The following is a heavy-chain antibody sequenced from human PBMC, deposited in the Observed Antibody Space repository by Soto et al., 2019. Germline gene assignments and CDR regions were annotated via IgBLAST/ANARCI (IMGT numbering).Heavy chain of an antibody. CDR1: GYTFTSYG. CDR2: ISAYNGNT. V-gene: IGHV1-18*01. D-gene: IGHD2-15*01. J-gene: IGHJ6*02. CDR3: ARDGSAVVVGAAHYGRDV. Sequence: QVQLVQSGAEVKKPGASVKVSCKASGYTFTSYGISWVRQAPGQGLEWMGWISAYNGNTNYAQKLQGRVTMTTDTSTSTAYTAMRSLRSDGTAVYSGARDGSAVVVGAAHYGRDVWGQGATVTVSS.